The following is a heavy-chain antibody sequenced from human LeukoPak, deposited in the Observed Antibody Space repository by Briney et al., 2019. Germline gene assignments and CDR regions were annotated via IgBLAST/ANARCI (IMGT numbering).Heavy chain of an antibody. CDR3: ARDSASVWPGSSGWSNWFDP. D-gene: IGHD6-19*01. J-gene: IGHJ5*02. CDR2: ISPYNGNT. CDR1: GYTFGSYG. Sequence: ASVKVSCEASGYTFGSYGVSWVRQAPGQGLEWMAWISPYNGNTNYAQKFQGRVTMTPDTSTSTAYMELRSLRADDTAVYYCARDSASVWPGSSGWSNWFDPWGQGTLVTVSS. V-gene: IGHV1-18*01.